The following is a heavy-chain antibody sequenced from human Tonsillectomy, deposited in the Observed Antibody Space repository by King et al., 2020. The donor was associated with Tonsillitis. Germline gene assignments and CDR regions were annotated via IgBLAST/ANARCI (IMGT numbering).Heavy chain of an antibody. D-gene: IGHD1-26*01. Sequence: VQLVESGGGVVQPGGSLRLSCAASGFTFSSYGMHWVRQAPGKGLEWVAFIRYDGSNKYYADSVKGRFTISRDNSKNTLYLQVNSLRAEDTAVYYCAKDWDYYFDYWGQGTLVTVSS. J-gene: IGHJ4*02. CDR1: GFTFSSYG. V-gene: IGHV3-30*02. CDR2: IRYDGSNK. CDR3: AKDWDYYFDY.